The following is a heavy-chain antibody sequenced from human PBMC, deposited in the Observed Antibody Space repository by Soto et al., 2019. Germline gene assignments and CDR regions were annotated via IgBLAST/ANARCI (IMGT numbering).Heavy chain of an antibody. Sequence: GGSLRLSCAASGFTFSSYGMHWVRQAPGKGLEWVAVISYDGSNKYYADSVKGRFTISRDNSKNTLYLQMNSLRAEDTAVYYCAKDLTDIVATTPSWGQGTLVTVSS. J-gene: IGHJ5*02. V-gene: IGHV3-30*18. D-gene: IGHD5-12*01. CDR1: GFTFSSYG. CDR2: ISYDGSNK. CDR3: AKDLTDIVATTPS.